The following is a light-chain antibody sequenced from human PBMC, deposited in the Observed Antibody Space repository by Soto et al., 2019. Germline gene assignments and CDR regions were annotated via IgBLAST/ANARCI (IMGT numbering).Light chain of an antibody. CDR1: SSDVGGYNY. CDR3: CSYAGSPYV. V-gene: IGLV2-11*01. Sequence: QSALTQPRSVSGSPGQSVTISCTGTSSDVGGYNYVSWYQQYPGKAPKLMIYEVTKRPSKVPGRFSGSKSGNTASLTISGVQAEDEADYYCCSYAGSPYVFGTGTKLTVL. J-gene: IGLJ1*01. CDR2: EVT.